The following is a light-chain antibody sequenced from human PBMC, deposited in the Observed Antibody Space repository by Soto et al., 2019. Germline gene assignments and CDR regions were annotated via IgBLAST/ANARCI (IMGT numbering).Light chain of an antibody. V-gene: IGKV3D-7*01. CDR2: GAS. CDR3: QQDYNLPFT. Sequence: IVMTQSPVALSLAIGETVPLSCRASQSIDSNYLSWYQQKAGQAPRLLISGASTRATGIPARFSGSGSGTDFTLTISSLQAEDFAVYYCQQDYNLPFTFGQGTRLEIK. J-gene: IGKJ5*01. CDR1: QSIDSNY.